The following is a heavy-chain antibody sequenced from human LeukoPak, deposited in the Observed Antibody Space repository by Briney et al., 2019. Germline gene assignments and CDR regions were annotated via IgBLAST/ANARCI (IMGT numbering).Heavy chain of an antibody. V-gene: IGHV3-21*06. CDR3: ARGGPGYDASGYYWGLDY. D-gene: IGHD3-22*01. CDR2: FSSDGTHT. Sequence: GGSQRLSCLSSGFSFSSYSMNWVRQAPGKGLEWVASFSSDGTHTAYGESVGGRFTISRDNAKNSVHLQMNSLRVEDTTLYYCARGGPGYDASGYYWGLDYWGQGTLVTVSS. J-gene: IGHJ4*02. CDR1: GFSFSSYS.